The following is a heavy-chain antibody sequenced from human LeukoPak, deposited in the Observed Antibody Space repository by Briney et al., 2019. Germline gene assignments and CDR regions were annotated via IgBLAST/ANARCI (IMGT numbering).Heavy chain of an antibody. V-gene: IGHV1-2*02. CDR1: GYSFTDHY. D-gene: IGHD2-2*01. CDR3: ARAVGALVRGYQLLSSPHALDI. Sequence: GASVKVSCKASGYSFTDHYLHWVRQAPGQGLEWMGWINPNSGDTNYAQKFQGRVTMTRDTSIKTAYMELTTMTSDDTAVYYCARAVGALVRGYQLLSSPHALDIWGQGTMVTVSS. J-gene: IGHJ3*02. CDR2: INPNSGDT.